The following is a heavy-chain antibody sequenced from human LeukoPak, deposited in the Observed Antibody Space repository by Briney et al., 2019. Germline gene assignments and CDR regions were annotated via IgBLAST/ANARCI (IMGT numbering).Heavy chain of an antibody. Sequence: GGSLRLSCAASGFTFSNYWVHWVRQVPGKGLVWVSRIYRDGSNTDYADSVKGRFIISRDNVKNTLYLQMNSLRADDTAVYYCARDGDAYNFDFWGQGALVTVSS. J-gene: IGHJ4*02. CDR1: GFTFSNYW. CDR3: ARDGDAYNFDF. D-gene: IGHD5-24*01. CDR2: IYRDGSNT. V-gene: IGHV3-74*01.